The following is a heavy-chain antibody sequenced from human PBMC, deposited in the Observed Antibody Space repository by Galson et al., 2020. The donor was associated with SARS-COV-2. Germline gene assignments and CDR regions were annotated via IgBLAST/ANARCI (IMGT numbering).Heavy chain of an antibody. D-gene: IGHD3-3*01. V-gene: IGHV4-30-4*01. Sequence: ETSETLSLTCTVSGGSISSGDYYWSWIRQPPGKGLEWIGYIYYSGRTYYNPSLKSRVTISVDTSKNQFSLKLSPVTAADTAVYYCARAKRITIFGVVNWFDPWGQGTLVTVSS. CDR3: ARAKRITIFGVVNWFDP. CDR1: GGSISSGDYY. CDR2: IYYSGRT. J-gene: IGHJ5*02.